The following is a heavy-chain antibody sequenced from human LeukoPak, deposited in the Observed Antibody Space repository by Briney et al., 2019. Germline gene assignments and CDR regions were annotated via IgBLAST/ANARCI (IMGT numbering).Heavy chain of an antibody. CDR2: ISSSSIYI. J-gene: IGHJ6*04. CDR3: AELGITMIGGV. V-gene: IGHV3-21*01. D-gene: IGHD3-10*02. Sequence: GALRLSCAASGFTFSYYTMNWVRQAPGKGLEWVSSISSSSIYIYYADSVKGRFTISRDNAKNSLYLQMNSLRAEDTAVYYCAELGITMIGGVWGKGTTVTISS. CDR1: GFTFSYYT.